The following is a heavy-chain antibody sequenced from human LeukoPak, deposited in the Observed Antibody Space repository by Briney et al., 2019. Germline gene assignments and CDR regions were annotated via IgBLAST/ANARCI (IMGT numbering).Heavy chain of an antibody. CDR3: ASGYCSGGSCFGWFDP. J-gene: IGHJ5*02. CDR2: IITILGIA. Sequence: ASVKVSCKASGGTFSSYAISWVRQAPGQGLEWMGRIITILGIANYAQKFQGRVTITADKSTSTAYMELSSLRSEDTAVYYCASGYCSGGSCFGWFDPWGQGTLVTVSS. CDR1: GGTFSSYA. V-gene: IGHV1-69*04. D-gene: IGHD2-15*01.